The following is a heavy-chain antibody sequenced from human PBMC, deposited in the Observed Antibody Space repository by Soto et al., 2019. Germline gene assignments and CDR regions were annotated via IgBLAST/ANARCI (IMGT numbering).Heavy chain of an antibody. Sequence: QVQLVQSGAEVKKPGASVKVSCKASGYTFTSYYMHWVRQAPGQGLEWMGIINPSGGSTSYAQKFRGRVTMTRGTSTSTVYMELSSLRSEDTAVYYCARDGGGIVVVQNVGARPYYYYGMDVWGQGTTVTVSS. V-gene: IGHV1-46*01. CDR2: INPSGGST. CDR1: GYTFTSYY. D-gene: IGHD2-2*01. J-gene: IGHJ6*02. CDR3: ARDGGGIVVVQNVGARPYYYYGMDV.